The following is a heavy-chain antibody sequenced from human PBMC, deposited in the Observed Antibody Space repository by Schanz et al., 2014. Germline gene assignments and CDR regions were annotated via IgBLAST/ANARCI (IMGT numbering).Heavy chain of an antibody. Sequence: QLQLQESGPGLVKPSETLSLTCTVSGGSISSSSHFWGWIRQPPGKGLEWIGSIYYSGSTYYNPSLKSRLTIPADTSKNQISLKLSSVTAPDTAVYYCARARFTGYYMDVWGQGTAVTVSS. J-gene: IGHJ6*02. CDR3: ARARFTGYYMDV. D-gene: IGHD3-9*01. CDR2: IYYSGST. CDR1: GGSISSSSHF. V-gene: IGHV4-39*01.